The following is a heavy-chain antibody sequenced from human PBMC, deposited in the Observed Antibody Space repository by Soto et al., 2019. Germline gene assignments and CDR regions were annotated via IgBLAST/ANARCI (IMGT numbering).Heavy chain of an antibody. Sequence: EVQLLESGGGLVQPGGSLRLSCAASGFTFSSYAMSWVRQAPGKGLEWVSAISGSGGSTYYADSVKGRFTISRDNSKNTLYLQMNSLRAEDTPVYYCAKDPYYGDYAALIDYWGQGTLVTVSS. CDR1: GFTFSSYA. V-gene: IGHV3-23*01. CDR2: ISGSGGST. J-gene: IGHJ4*02. D-gene: IGHD4-17*01. CDR3: AKDPYYGDYAALIDY.